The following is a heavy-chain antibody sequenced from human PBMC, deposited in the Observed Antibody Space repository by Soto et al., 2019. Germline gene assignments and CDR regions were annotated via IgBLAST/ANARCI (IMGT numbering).Heavy chain of an antibody. J-gene: IGHJ4*02. V-gene: IGHV3-48*01. CDR1: GFTFSSFS. CDR3: ARLRGSSNWETPS. D-gene: IGHD6-13*01. CDR2: ISSSSIAI. Sequence: EVQLVESGGGLVQPGGSLRLSCAASGFTFSSFSMNWVRQAPGKGLEWVSYISSSSIAIYYADSVKGRFTISRDNAKNSLYLQMNSLRAEDTAVYYCARLRGSSNWETPSWGQGTLVTVSS.